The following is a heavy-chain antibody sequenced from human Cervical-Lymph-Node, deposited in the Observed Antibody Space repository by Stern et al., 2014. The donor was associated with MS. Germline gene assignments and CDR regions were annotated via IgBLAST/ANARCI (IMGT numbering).Heavy chain of an antibody. V-gene: IGHV7-4-1*02. CDR3: ARGSDGAAMPY. J-gene: IGHJ4*02. CDR1: GYIFTAYA. D-gene: IGHD3-16*01. CDR2: INTKTGNP. Sequence: VQLVQSGSELKKPGASVNVSCTAAGYIFTAYAMNWVRQAPGQGLEWMGWINTKTGNPTYAQGFTGRFVFSLDTSVSKALLQINSLKAEDTAVYYCARGSDGAAMPYWGQGSLVTVSS.